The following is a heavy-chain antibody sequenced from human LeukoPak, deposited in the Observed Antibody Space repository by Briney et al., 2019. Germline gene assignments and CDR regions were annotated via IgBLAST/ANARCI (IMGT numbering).Heavy chain of an antibody. J-gene: IGHJ6*02. Sequence: GGSLRLSCAASGFTFSSYSMNWVRQAPGKGLEWISSISSSSSYIYYADSVKGRFTISRDNAKNSLYLQMNSLKAEDTAVYYCARDPVWLRLRGLGYYYYGMDVWGQGTTVTVSS. CDR1: GFTFSSYS. CDR2: ISSSSSYI. V-gene: IGHV3-21*01. D-gene: IGHD5-12*01. CDR3: ARDPVWLRLRGLGYYYYGMDV.